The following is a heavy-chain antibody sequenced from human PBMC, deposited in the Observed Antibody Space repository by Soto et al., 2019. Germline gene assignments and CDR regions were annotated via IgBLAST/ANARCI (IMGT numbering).Heavy chain of an antibody. V-gene: IGHV4-39*01. CDR2: IYYSGST. Sequence: QLQLQESGPGLVKPSETLSLTCTVSGGSISSSSHYWGWIRQPPGKGLEWIGSIYYSGSTYYNPSLKIRVTISVDTSKNQFSLKLRSVTAADTAVYYCAREFYYYYGMDVWGQGTTVTVSS. CDR1: GGSISSSSHY. CDR3: AREFYYYYGMDV. J-gene: IGHJ6*02.